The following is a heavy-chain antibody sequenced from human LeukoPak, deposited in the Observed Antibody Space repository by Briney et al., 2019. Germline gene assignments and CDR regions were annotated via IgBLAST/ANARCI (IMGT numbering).Heavy chain of an antibody. V-gene: IGHV4-34*01. CDR1: GGSFSGYY. J-gene: IGHJ4*02. CDR3: ARLRPLVTGPGLFDY. Sequence: SETLSLTCAVYGGSFSGYYWSWIRQPPGKGLEWIGEINHSGSTNYNPSLKSRVTVSVDTSKNQFSLKLSSVTAADTAVYYCARLRPLVTGPGLFDYWGQGTLVTVSS. CDR2: INHSGST. D-gene: IGHD1-20*01.